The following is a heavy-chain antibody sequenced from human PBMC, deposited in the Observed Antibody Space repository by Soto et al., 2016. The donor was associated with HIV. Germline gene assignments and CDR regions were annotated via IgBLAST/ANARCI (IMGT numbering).Heavy chain of an antibody. CDR2: ISGSGGST. CDR1: GFTFSSYA. D-gene: IGHD3-10*01. Sequence: EVQLLESGGGLVQPGGSLRLSCAASGFTFSSYAMSWVRQAPGKGLEWVSGISGSGGSTYYAESVKGRFTISRDNSKNTLYLQMNSLRAEDTAVYYCAKGVYGSGSYRNWFDPWGQGTLVTASS. V-gene: IGHV3-23*01. CDR3: AKGVYGSGSYRNWFDP. J-gene: IGHJ5*02.